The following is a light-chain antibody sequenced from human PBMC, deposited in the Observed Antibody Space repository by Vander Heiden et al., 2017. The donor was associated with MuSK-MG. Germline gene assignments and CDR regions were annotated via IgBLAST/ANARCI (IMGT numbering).Light chain of an antibody. Sequence: DIVMTQSPLSLPVTPGEPASISCRSSQSLLHSNGYNYLDWYLQKPVQSPQLLIYLGSNRASGVPDRFSGSGSGTDFTLKISRVEAEDVGVYHCSEALETPFSFGHEGKVNMK. J-gene: IGKJ3*01. CDR1: QSLLHSNGYNY. V-gene: IGKV2-28*01. CDR2: LGS. CDR3: SEALETPFS.